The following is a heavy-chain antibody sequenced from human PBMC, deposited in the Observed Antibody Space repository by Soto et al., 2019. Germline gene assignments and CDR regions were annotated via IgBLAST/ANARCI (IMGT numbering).Heavy chain of an antibody. CDR3: SRSSHSSSSIVIYYYYYYGMDV. CDR1: GGTFGSYA. J-gene: IGHJ6*02. V-gene: IGHV1-69*01. D-gene: IGHD2-2*01. CDR2: IIPIPGTA. Sequence: QVQLVQSGAEVKKPGSSVKVSCKASGGTFGSYAISWVRQAPGQGLEWMGGIIPIPGTANYAQKFQGRVTMAAAEYSRTAYMEQRSLRSDDAAVYYCSRSSHSSSSIVIYYYYYYGMDVWGQGTTVTVSS.